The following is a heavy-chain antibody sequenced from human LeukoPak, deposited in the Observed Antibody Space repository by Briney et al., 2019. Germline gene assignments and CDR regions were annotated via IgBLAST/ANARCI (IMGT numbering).Heavy chain of an antibody. CDR2: ISAKNGNT. J-gene: IGHJ4*02. CDR3: ARVGIGYYDKSGYYPYFCDS. D-gene: IGHD3-22*01. Sequence: ASVKVSCKASGYTFNSNGFSWVRQAPGQGLEWMGWISAKNGNTKYTQKFQGRLTMTTDASTSTAYMELRSLRFDDTAVYYCARVGIGYYDKSGYYPYFCDSWGQGTLATVSS. CDR1: GYTFNSNG. V-gene: IGHV1-18*01.